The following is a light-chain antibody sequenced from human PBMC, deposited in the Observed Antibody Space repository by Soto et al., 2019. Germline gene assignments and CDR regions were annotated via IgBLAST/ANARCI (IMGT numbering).Light chain of an antibody. Sequence: DIQMTQSPSSLSASVGDRVTITCRASQSISNYLNWYQQKPGKAPKLLMYAASSLQSGVPSRFGGSGSGTDFTLTISSLQPEDVATYYCQQCYSTPRTFGQGTKVEIK. CDR2: AAS. CDR1: QSISNY. CDR3: QQCYSTPRT. V-gene: IGKV1-39*01. J-gene: IGKJ1*01.